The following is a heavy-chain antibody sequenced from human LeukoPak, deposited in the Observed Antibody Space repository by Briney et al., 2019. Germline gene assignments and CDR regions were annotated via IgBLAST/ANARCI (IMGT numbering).Heavy chain of an antibody. CDR3: AREIRGSSSQCFDY. V-gene: IGHV3-21*01. Sequence: GGSLRLSCAASGFTFSSYNMNWVRQAPGKGLEWVSSISSSVSYIYYADSVKGRFTVSRDNTKNSLYLQMNSLRVEDTAVYYCAREIRGSSSQCFDYWGQGTLVTVSS. D-gene: IGHD6-13*01. J-gene: IGHJ4*02. CDR2: ISSSVSYI. CDR1: GFTFSSYN.